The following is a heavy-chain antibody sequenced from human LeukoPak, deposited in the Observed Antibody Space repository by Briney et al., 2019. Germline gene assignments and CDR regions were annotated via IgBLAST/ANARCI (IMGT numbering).Heavy chain of an antibody. CDR2: IYYSGST. J-gene: IGHJ5*02. D-gene: IGHD4-11*01. CDR1: GGSISGYY. CDR3: AKDTNEYSNYNWFDP. Sequence: KPSETLSLTCTVSGGSISGYYWSWVRQPPGKGLEWIGYIYYSGSTSYNPSLRSRVTISVDTSKNQFSLKLSSVTAADTAIYYCAKDTNEYSNYNWFDPWGQGTLVAVSS. V-gene: IGHV4-59*01.